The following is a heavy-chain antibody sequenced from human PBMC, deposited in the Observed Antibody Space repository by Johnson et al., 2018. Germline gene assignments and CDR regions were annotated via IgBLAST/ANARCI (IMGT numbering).Heavy chain of an antibody. J-gene: IGHJ1*01. D-gene: IGHD1-26*01. CDR1: GFTFSSYG. CDR3: AKEDGGSYYRYFQH. Sequence: VQLLESGGGVVQPGRSLRLSCAASGFTFSSYGMHWVRQAPGKGLEWVAVISYDGSNKYYADPVKGRFTISRANSKNTRYRQMNSLRAEDTAVYYCAKEDGGSYYRYFQHGGQGTLVTVSS. V-gene: IGHV3-30*18. CDR2: ISYDGSNK.